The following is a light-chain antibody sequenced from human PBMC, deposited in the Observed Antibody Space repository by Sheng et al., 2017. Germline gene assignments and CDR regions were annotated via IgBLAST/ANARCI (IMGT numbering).Light chain of an antibody. CDR1: QTILLSSSNKNY. CDR2: WAS. Sequence: DIVMTQSPESLAVSLGERATINCKSSQTILLSSSNKNYLAWYQQKPGQPPKLLIYWASTRESGVPDRFSGSESGTDFTLTISSLQAEDVAFYYCQQYFSIPYTFGLGDQGGD. J-gene: IGKJ2*01. V-gene: IGKV4-1*01. CDR3: QQYFSIPYT.